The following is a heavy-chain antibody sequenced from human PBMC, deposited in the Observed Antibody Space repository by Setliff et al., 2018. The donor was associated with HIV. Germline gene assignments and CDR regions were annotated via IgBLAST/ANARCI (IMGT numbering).Heavy chain of an antibody. CDR3: ATTGPYSGSLYGMDV. Sequence: ASVKVSCKVSGYTLSELSRHWVRQGPGKGLEWMGGFDPEDGQRIYAQKFQGRVTMTEDTPTDTAYMELSSLSFEDTAVYYCATTGPYSGSLYGMDVWGQGTTVTVSS. D-gene: IGHD1-26*01. CDR1: GYTLSELS. CDR2: FDPEDGQR. J-gene: IGHJ6*02. V-gene: IGHV1-24*01.